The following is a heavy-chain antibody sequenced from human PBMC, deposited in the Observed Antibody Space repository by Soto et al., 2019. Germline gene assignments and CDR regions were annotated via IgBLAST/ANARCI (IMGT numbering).Heavy chain of an antibody. CDR1: GFKFSNYA. V-gene: IGHV3-23*01. D-gene: IGHD1-7*01. CDR2: ISATGGGT. J-gene: IGHJ4*02. Sequence: GGSLRRSXATPGFKFSNYAMSWVRQAPGKGLEWVSLISATGGGTYYADSVKGRFTISRDNSHNTLYLQVHSLTAEDTAVYYCAKLAPELSTSPRYFGSWGQGALVTVSS. CDR3: AKLAPELSTSPRYFGS.